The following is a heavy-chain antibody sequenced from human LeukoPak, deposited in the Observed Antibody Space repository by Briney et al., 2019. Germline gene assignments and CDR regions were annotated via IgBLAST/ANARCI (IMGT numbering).Heavy chain of an antibody. J-gene: IGHJ4*02. CDR3: SPPRDDSSGYYYVY. Sequence: GGSLRLSCTASGLTFSSYIMSWVRQAPGKGLEWVSTISGSGGSTFYADSVRGRFTISRDNSRSTLYLQMNSLRAEDTATYYCSPPRDDSSGYYYVYWGQGTLVTVSS. D-gene: IGHD3-22*01. V-gene: IGHV3-23*01. CDR1: GLTFSSYI. CDR2: ISGSGGST.